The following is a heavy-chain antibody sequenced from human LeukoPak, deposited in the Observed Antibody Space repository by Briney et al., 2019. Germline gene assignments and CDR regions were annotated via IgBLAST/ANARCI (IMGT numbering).Heavy chain of an antibody. J-gene: IGHJ4*02. Sequence: SETLSLTCTVSGGSISSYYWSWIRQPPGKGLEWIGYIYYSGSTNYNPSLKSRVTISVDTSKNQFSLKLSSVTAADTAVYYCARERNRYCSGGSCPRGDYWGQGTLVTVSS. CDR3: ARERNRYCSGGSCPRGDY. D-gene: IGHD2-15*01. CDR2: IYYSGST. CDR1: GGSISSYY. V-gene: IGHV4-59*12.